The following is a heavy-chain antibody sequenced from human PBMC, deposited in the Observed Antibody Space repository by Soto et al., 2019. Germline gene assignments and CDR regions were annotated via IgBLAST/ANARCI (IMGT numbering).Heavy chain of an antibody. CDR1: GYTFTSYA. Sequence: ASVKVSCKASGYTFTSYAMHWVRQAPGQRLEWMGWINAGDGNTKYSQKFQGRVTITRDTSASTAYMELSSLRSEDTAVYYCARYYDFWCGYYRVNWFDPWGQGTLVTVSS. J-gene: IGHJ5*02. CDR2: INAGDGNT. CDR3: ARYYDFWCGYYRVNWFDP. V-gene: IGHV1-3*01. D-gene: IGHD3-3*01.